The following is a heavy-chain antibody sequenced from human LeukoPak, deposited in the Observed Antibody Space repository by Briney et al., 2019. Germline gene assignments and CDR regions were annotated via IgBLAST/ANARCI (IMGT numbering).Heavy chain of an antibody. J-gene: IGHJ4*02. CDR2: INPNSGGT. D-gene: IGHD5-18*01. Sequence: ASVKVSCKASGYTFTGYYMHWVRLAPGQGLEWMGWINPNSGGTNYAQKFQGRVTMTRDTSISTVYMELSSLRSEDTAVYYCVRYSYGHKHYFDYWGQGTLVTVSS. CDR3: VRYSYGHKHYFDY. V-gene: IGHV1-2*02. CDR1: GYTFTGYY.